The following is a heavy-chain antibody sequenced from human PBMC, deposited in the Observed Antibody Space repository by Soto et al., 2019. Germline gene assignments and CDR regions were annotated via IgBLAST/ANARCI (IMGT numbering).Heavy chain of an antibody. Sequence: QVQLLESGGGLVTPGGSLRISCAASGFNLSDHYMNWIRQAPGRGLEWLSYISPTSRFTVYGDSVEGRFSISRDNARNSLYLQMDSLRAEDTAVYYCARGSYDSGNSYIHFDSWGQGTLVTVS. CDR1: GFNLSDHY. D-gene: IGHD3-22*01. CDR3: ARGSYDSGNSYIHFDS. CDR2: ISPTSRFT. J-gene: IGHJ4*02. V-gene: IGHV3-11*06.